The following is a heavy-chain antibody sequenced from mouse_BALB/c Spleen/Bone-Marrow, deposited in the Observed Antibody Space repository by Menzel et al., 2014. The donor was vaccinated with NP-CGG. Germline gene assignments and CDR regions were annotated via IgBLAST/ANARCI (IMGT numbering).Heavy chain of an antibody. CDR1: GFNIKDTY. V-gene: IGHV14-3*02. D-gene: IGHD2-2*01. J-gene: IGHJ2*01. CDR2: IDPANGNT. CDR3: ASYVYGYYFDY. Sequence: EVMLVESGAELVKPGASVKLSCTASGFNIKDTYMHWVKQRPEQGLEWIGRIDPANGNTKYDQKFQGKATITADTSSNTAYLQLSSLTSEDTAVYYCASYVYGYYFDYWGQGTTLTVSS.